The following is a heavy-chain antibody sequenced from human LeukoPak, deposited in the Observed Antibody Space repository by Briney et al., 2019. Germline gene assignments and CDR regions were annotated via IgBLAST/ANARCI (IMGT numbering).Heavy chain of an antibody. CDR1: GGTFSSYA. V-gene: IGHV1-69*04. Sequence: ASVKVSCKASGGTFSSYAISWVRQVPGQGLEWMGRIIPILGIANYAQKFQGRVTITADKSTSTAYMELSSLRSEDTAVYYCARDVAYDSSGYRYFQHWGQGTLVTVSS. CDR2: IIPILGIA. D-gene: IGHD3-22*01. CDR3: ARDVAYDSSGYRYFQH. J-gene: IGHJ1*01.